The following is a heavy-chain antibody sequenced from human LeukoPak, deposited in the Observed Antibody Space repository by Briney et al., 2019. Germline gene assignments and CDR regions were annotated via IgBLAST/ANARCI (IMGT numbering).Heavy chain of an antibody. V-gene: IGHV1-69*13. CDR2: IIPIFGTA. Sequence: GASVKVSCKASGGTFSSYAISWVRQAPGQGLEWMGGIIPIFGTANYAQKFQGRVTITADESMSTAYMELSSLRSEDTAVYYCARGNPFGVVIRDGPYGMDVWGQGTTVTVSS. J-gene: IGHJ6*02. CDR3: ARGNPFGVVIRDGPYGMDV. D-gene: IGHD3-3*01. CDR1: GGTFSSYA.